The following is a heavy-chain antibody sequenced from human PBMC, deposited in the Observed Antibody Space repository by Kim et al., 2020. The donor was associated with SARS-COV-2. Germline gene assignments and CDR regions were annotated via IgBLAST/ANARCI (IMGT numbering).Heavy chain of an antibody. V-gene: IGHV1-18*01. CDR3: AREGYSSGWASYYYYYGMDV. D-gene: IGHD6-19*01. Sequence: ASVKVSCKASGYTFTSYGISWVRQAPGQGLEWMGWISAYNGNTNYAQKLQGRVTMTTDTSTSTAYMELRSLRSDDTAVYYCAREGYSSGWASYYYYYGMDVWGQGTTVTVSS. CDR2: ISAYNGNT. J-gene: IGHJ6*02. CDR1: GYTFTSYG.